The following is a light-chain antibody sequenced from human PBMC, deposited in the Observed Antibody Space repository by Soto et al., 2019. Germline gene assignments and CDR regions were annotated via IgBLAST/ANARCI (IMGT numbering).Light chain of an antibody. CDR1: QSVSSY. CDR3: QNRSNAPPWT. Sequence: EIVLTQSPVTLSLSPGERAALSCRASQSVSSYLAWYQQKPGQAPRLLIYDASNRATGIPARFSGSGSGTDFTLTISTLEPEDFAFYYCQNRSNAPPWTFAQGPTVEIK. V-gene: IGKV3-11*01. CDR2: DAS. J-gene: IGKJ1*01.